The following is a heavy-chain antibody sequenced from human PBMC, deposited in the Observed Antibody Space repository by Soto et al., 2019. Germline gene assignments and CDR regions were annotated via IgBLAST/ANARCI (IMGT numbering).Heavy chain of an antibody. CDR1: GSSISSTSYY. D-gene: IGHD3-10*01. Sequence: SETLSLTCTVSGSSISSTSYYWGWIRKPPGKGLEWIGSIYYSGSTYYNPSLKSRVTISVDTSKNQFSLKLSSVTAADTAVYYCARGSITMVRGPWGYYYGMDVWGQGTTVT. J-gene: IGHJ6*02. CDR2: IYYSGST. V-gene: IGHV4-39*01. CDR3: ARGSITMVRGPWGYYYGMDV.